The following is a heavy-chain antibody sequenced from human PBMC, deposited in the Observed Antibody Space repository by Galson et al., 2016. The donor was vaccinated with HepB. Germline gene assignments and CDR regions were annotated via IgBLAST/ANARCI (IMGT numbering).Heavy chain of an antibody. CDR3: ARTAGRWSHRGEYNYGGLDV. J-gene: IGHJ6*02. D-gene: IGHD3-10*01. CDR2: MYHGGPS. V-gene: IGHV4-59*02. CDR1: SDPVTTYF. Sequence: SETLSLTCTVSSDPVTTYFWSWIRQPPGKGLGWIGYMYHGGPSKYNPSLRSRVTISADTSKNQFSLEMRSVTAADTAVYYCARTAGRWSHRGEYNYGGLDVWGQGTTVTVSS.